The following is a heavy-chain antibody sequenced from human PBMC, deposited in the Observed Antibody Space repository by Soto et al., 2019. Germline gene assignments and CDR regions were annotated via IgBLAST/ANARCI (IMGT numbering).Heavy chain of an antibody. CDR1: GGSISSSNW. J-gene: IGHJ6*02. D-gene: IGHD3-22*01. CDR2: IYHSGST. CDR3: ARVGRGDYYDSGGMDV. V-gene: IGHV4-4*02. Sequence: SETLSLTCAVSGGSISSSNWWSWVRQPPGKGLEWIGEIYHSGSTNYNPSLKSRVTISVDKSKNQFSLKLSSVTAADTAVYYCARVGRGDYYDSGGMDVWGQGTTVTVSS.